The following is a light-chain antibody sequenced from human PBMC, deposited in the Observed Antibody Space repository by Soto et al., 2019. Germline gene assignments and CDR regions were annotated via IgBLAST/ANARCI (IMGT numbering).Light chain of an antibody. CDR2: EVT. V-gene: IGLV2-8*01. CDR1: SRDVGGYNY. J-gene: IGLJ3*02. Sequence: QSALTQPPSASGSPGQSVTISCTGTSRDVGGYNYVSWYQQYPGRAPKLMIYEVTKRPSGVPDRFSGSKSGNTASLTVSGLQAEYEADYYCSSYAASNNFYFVFGGGTKLTVL. CDR3: SSYAASNNFYFV.